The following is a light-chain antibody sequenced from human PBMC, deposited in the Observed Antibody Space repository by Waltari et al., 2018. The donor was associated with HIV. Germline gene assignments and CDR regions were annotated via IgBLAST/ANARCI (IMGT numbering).Light chain of an antibody. J-gene: IGLJ2*01. CDR2: HAA. Sequence: SYELTQPPSVSVSPGQTARLTCSGVDLTKKYVSRYQPRPGQTPVLITYHAARRTSLIPERFSDSSSGNSATLTISGTQSMDEADYYIQAWDSNSAVFGGGTKLTVL. CDR1: DLTKKY. V-gene: IGLV3-1*01. CDR3: QAWDSNSAV.